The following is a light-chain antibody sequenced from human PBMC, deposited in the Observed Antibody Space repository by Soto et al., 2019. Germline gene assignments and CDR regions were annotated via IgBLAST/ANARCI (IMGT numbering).Light chain of an antibody. CDR1: QSVSSSY. J-gene: IGKJ4*01. CDR2: GAS. CDR3: QQYPSLT. Sequence: IVLTQSPAILALSPGDSATLSCRASQSVSSSYLAWYQHKPGRAPRLLIHGASSRVTGISDRFSGSGSGTDFTLTMTRLEPEEFSVYYCQQYPSLTFGGGTKVEIK. V-gene: IGKV3-20*01.